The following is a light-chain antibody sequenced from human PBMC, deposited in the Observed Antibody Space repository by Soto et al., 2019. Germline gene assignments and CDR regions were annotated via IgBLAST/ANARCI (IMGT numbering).Light chain of an antibody. CDR1: QSLVYSDGNTY. Sequence: DVVMTQSPLSLPVTLGQPASISCRSSQSLVYSDGNTYLNWFQQRPGQSHRRLIYKASNRDAGVPGRFRGSGSGTYFTLNISRVEAEDVGVYYCMQGALWPPTFGPGTQVEIK. J-gene: IGKJ3*01. CDR3: MQGALWPPT. CDR2: KAS. V-gene: IGKV2-30*01.